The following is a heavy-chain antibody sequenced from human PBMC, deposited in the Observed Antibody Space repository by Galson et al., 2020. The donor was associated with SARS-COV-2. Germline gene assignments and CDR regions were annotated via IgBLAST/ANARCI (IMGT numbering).Heavy chain of an antibody. CDR2: IYYSGST. CDR3: ARMYYDILTGYSSYAFDI. D-gene: IGHD3-9*01. CDR1: GGSISSYY. J-gene: IGHJ3*02. Sequence: SETLSLTCTVSGGSISSYYWSWIRQPPGKGLEWIGYIYYSGSTNYNPSLKSRVTISVDTSKNQFSLKLSSVTAADTAVYYCARMYYDILTGYSSYAFDIWGQGTMVTVSS. V-gene: IGHV4-59*08.